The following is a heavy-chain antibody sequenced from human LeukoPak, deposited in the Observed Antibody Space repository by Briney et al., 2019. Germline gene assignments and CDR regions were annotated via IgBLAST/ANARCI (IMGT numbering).Heavy chain of an antibody. CDR1: GGSISSLY. CDR3: ARHRAYSSSSPFDY. Sequence: SQTLSLTWSVSGGSISSLYCSWVRQPPWKGLEWIGYIYYTGSTNYNPSLKSRVTMFVDMSKNQFSLRLSSVTAADTAVYYCARHRAYSSSSPFDYWGQGTLVTVSS. D-gene: IGHD6-6*01. V-gene: IGHV4-59*08. J-gene: IGHJ4*02. CDR2: IYYTGST.